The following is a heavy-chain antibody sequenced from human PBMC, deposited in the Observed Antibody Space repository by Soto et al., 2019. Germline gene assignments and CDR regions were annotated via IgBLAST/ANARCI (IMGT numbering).Heavy chain of an antibody. J-gene: IGHJ6*02. Sequence: GASVKVSCKASGYTFTSYYMHWVRQAPGQGLEWMGIINPSGGSTSYAQKFQGRVTMTRDTSTSTVYMELSSLRSEDTAVYYCARDLVVSAPDSEPYYGMDVWGQGTTVTVSS. CDR1: GYTFTSYY. CDR3: ARDLVVSAPDSEPYYGMDV. V-gene: IGHV1-46*03. D-gene: IGHD2-8*02. CDR2: INPSGGST.